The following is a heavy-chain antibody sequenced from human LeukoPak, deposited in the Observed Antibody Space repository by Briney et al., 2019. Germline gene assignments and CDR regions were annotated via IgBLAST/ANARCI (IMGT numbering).Heavy chain of an antibody. J-gene: IGHJ4*02. CDR2: ISSSSSYI. CDR1: GFTFSSYS. CDR3: ARGRSIFGVVTPNY. Sequence: GGSLRLTCAASGFTFSSYSMNWVRQAPGKGLEWVSSISSSSSYIYYADSVKGRFTISRDNAKNSLYLQMNSLRAEDTAVYYCARGRSIFGVVTPNYWGQGTLVTVSS. D-gene: IGHD3-3*01. V-gene: IGHV3-21*01.